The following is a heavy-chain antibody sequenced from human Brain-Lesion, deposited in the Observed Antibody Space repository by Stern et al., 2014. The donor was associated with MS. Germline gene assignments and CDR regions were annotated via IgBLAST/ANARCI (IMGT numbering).Heavy chain of an antibody. CDR1: GGSVSSTSYA. J-gene: IGHJ5*02. V-gene: IGHV4-39*01. CDR3: AGEEDIRYCSGGSCTGNWFDP. Sequence: QVQLQESGPGLVKPSETLSLTCTVAGGSVSSTSYAWAWIRQPPGKGLEWIGTLYYRGNTYYSPSLQSRLTISLDTSKNQFSLQRGSVTAADTAVYYCAGEEDIRYCSGGSCTGNWFDPWGQGTLVTVSS. CDR2: LYYRGNT. D-gene: IGHD2-15*01.